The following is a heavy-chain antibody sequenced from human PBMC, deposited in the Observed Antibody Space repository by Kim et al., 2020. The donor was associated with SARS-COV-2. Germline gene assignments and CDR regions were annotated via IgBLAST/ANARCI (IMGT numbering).Heavy chain of an antibody. J-gene: IGHJ6*02. D-gene: IGHD2-21*01. Sequence: GESLKISCAASGFTFSSYWMHWVRQAPGKGLVWVSRINSDGSGTSYADSVKGRFTISRDNAKNTLYLQMNSLRVEDTAVYHCARGDGYGMDVWGQGTTVSVSS. CDR1: GFTFSSYW. CDR3: ARGDGYGMDV. CDR2: INSDGSGT. V-gene: IGHV3-74*01.